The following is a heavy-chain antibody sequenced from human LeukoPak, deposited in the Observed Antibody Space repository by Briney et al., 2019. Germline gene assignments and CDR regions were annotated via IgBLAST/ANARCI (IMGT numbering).Heavy chain of an antibody. J-gene: IGHJ4*02. CDR2: IYSGGST. CDR3: ARDLVGYSYGYSDY. D-gene: IGHD5-18*01. CDR1: GFTVSNIF. V-gene: IGHV3-66*01. Sequence: GGSLRLSCAASGFTVSNIFMNWVRQAPGKGLEWVSIIYSGGSTYYADSVKGRFTISRDNSKNTLYLQMNSLRAEDTAVYYCARDLVGYSYGYSDYWGQGTLVTVSS.